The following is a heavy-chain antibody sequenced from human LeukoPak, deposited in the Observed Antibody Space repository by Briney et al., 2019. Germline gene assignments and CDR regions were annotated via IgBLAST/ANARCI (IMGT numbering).Heavy chain of an antibody. Sequence: ASVKVSCKASGYTFTGYYMQWVRQAPGQGLEWMGWINPNSGGTNYAQKLQGRVTMTRDTSISTAYMELRRLRSDDTAVYYCARVKTYYYDSSGYYPSYWYFDLWGRGNLVTVSS. CDR3: ARVKTYYYDSSGYYPSYWYFDL. D-gene: IGHD3-22*01. CDR1: GYTFTGYY. V-gene: IGHV1-2*02. J-gene: IGHJ2*01. CDR2: INPNSGGT.